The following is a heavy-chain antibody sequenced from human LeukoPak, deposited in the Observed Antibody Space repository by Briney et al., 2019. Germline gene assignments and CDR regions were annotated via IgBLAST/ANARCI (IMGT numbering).Heavy chain of an antibody. CDR3: ASPLGGFDN. D-gene: IGHD3-16*01. J-gene: IGHJ4*02. CDR1: GGSISGSGYY. Sequence: SETLSLTCSVSGGSISGSGYYWAWIRQPPGKGLEWIGSIYYTGSTHYNTSLKSRVTMSVDTSKNQFSLKLSSVTAADTAVYYCASPLGGFDNWGQGTLVTVSS. CDR2: IYYTGST. V-gene: IGHV4-39*01.